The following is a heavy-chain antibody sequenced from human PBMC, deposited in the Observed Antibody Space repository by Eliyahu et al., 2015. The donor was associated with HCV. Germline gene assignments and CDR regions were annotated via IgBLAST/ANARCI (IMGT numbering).Heavy chain of an antibody. V-gene: IGHV3-21*01. J-gene: IGHJ3*02. Sequence: EVQLVESGGGLVKPGGSLRLSCAASGFXFSTYNMNWVRQAPGKGLEWVSFISSISNYIYYADSVKGRFTISRDNAKNSLYLQMNSLRAEDTAVYYCARDIAVAGAFDIWGQGTMVTVSS. CDR1: GFXFSTYN. CDR2: ISSISNYI. CDR3: ARDIAVAGAFDI. D-gene: IGHD6-19*01.